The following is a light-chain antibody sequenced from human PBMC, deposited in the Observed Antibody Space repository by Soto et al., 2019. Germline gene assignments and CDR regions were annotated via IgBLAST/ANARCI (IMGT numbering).Light chain of an antibody. J-gene: IGKJ4*01. V-gene: IGKV3-11*01. Sequence: EVVLTQSPGTLSLYPGERATLSCRASQSVSSYLAWYQQKPGQAPRLLIYDASNRATGIPARFSGSGSGTDFTLTISSLEPEDFAVYYCQQRSNWPPLTFGGGTKVDIK. CDR1: QSVSSY. CDR3: QQRSNWPPLT. CDR2: DAS.